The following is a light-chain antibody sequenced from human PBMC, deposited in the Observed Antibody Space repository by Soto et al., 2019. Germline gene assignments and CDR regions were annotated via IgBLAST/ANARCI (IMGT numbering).Light chain of an antibody. CDR1: QSVSNIH. CDR3: QHYVERPPIT. CDR2: GTY. Sequence: EIVLTQSPGTLSLSPGDRATLSSRASQSVSNIHLAWYQQKLGQAPRLLIHGTYNRATGLPDRFSGSGSGTDFTLTIRRLETEDLALYYGQHYVERPPITVGKVTRREIK. V-gene: IGKV3-20*01. J-gene: IGKJ5*01.